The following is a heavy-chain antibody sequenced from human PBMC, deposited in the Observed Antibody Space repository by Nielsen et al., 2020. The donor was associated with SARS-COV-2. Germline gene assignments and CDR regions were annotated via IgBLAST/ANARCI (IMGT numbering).Heavy chain of an antibody. D-gene: IGHD3-22*01. Sequence: SLKISCAASGFTFDDYAMHWVRQAPGKGLEWVSGISWNSGSIGYADSVKGRFTISRDNAKNSLYLQMNSLRAEDTALYYCAKDSWYYDSSGTDYWGQGTLVTVSS. CDR3: AKDSWYYDSSGTDY. J-gene: IGHJ4*02. CDR2: ISWNSGSI. V-gene: IGHV3-9*01. CDR1: GFTFDDYA.